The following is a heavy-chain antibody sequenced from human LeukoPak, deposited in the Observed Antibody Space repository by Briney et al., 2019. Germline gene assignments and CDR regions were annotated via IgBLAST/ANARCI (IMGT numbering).Heavy chain of an antibody. Sequence: GRSLRLSCAASGFTFSSYAMHWVRQAPGKGLEWVAVISYDGSKKYYADSVKGRFTISRDNSKNTLYLQMNSLRAEDTAVYYCARGLVLGPKTHFDYWGQGTLVTVSS. D-gene: IGHD6-19*01. CDR3: ARGLVLGPKTHFDY. J-gene: IGHJ4*02. CDR2: ISYDGSKK. V-gene: IGHV3-30-3*01. CDR1: GFTFSSYA.